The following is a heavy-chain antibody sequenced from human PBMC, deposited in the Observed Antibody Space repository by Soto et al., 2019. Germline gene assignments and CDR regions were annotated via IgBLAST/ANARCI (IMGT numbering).Heavy chain of an antibody. Sequence: ASVKVSCKASGYTFTIYHMHWVRQAPGQGLEWMGWINPDSGGTKYAQKFQGGVTLTRDTSISTVYMELSRLRSDDTAVYYCAREIRSGYYKYWYFDLWGRGTLVTVS. D-gene: IGHD3-3*01. J-gene: IGHJ2*01. V-gene: IGHV1-2*02. CDR2: INPDSGGT. CDR3: AREIRSGYYKYWYFDL. CDR1: GYTFTIYH.